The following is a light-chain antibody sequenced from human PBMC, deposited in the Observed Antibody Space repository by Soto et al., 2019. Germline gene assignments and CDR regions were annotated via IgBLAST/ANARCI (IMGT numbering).Light chain of an antibody. CDR3: KKYNNWPPPYT. Sequence: EIVMTQSPATLSVSPGERATLSCRASQSVSSNLAWYQQKPGQAPRLLIYGASTRATGIPARFSGSGSGTEFTLTISSLQSEDFAVYYCKKYNNWPPPYTFGQGTKLEIK. CDR2: GAS. J-gene: IGKJ2*01. CDR1: QSVSSN. V-gene: IGKV3-15*01.